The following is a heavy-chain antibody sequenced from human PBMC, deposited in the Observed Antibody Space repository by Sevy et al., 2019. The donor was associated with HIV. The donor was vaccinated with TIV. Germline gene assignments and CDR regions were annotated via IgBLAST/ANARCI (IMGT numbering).Heavy chain of an antibody. D-gene: IGHD2-21*02. CDR1: GFTGRSSH. Sequence: GGSLRLSCAVSGFTGRSSHMTWIRQAPGKGLEWVSIIYSGGGTYLSDSVRGRFTISRDNSKNTLFLQMNSLRAEDTAVYYCARGGGSYCGVDCTRDFDSWGQGTLVTVSS. CDR3: ARGGGSYCGVDCTRDFDS. CDR2: IYSGGGT. V-gene: IGHV3-66*01. J-gene: IGHJ4*01.